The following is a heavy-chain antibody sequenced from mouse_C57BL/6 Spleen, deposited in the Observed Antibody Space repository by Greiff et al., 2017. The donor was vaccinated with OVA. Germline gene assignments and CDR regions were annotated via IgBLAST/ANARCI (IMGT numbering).Heavy chain of an antibody. CDR3: ARGRDWYFDV. V-gene: IGHV1-64*01. CDR2: IHPNSGST. Sequence: QVQLQQPGAELVKPGASVKLSCKASGYTFTSYWMHWVKQRPGQGLEWIVLIHPNSGSTNYNEKFKSKATLTVDKASSTAYMQLSSLTSEDSAVYYCARGRDWYFDVWGTGTTVTVSS. CDR1: GYTFTSYW. J-gene: IGHJ1*03.